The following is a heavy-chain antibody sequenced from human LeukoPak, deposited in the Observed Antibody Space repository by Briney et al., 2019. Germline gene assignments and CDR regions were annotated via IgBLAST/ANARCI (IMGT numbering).Heavy chain of an antibody. J-gene: IGHJ4*02. CDR2: INPASGGT. V-gene: IGHV1-2*02. D-gene: IGHD3-22*01. Sequence: ASVKVSCKAAGYTFTGYYLHWVRQAPGQGLEWVGWINPASGGTKYAQKFQGRVTMTRDTSITTAYTELSRLTSDDTAVYYCVRDYYDGSRNYFDYCGQGTLVPVSS. CDR1: GYTFTGYY. CDR3: VRDYYDGSRNYFDY.